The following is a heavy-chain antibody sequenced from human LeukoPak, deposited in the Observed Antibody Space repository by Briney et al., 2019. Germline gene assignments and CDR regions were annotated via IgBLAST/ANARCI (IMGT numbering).Heavy chain of an antibody. J-gene: IGHJ3*01. Sequence: GRSLRLSCAASGFTFSSYGMHWVRQAPGKGLEWVAVISYDGSNKYYADSVKGRFTISRDNANKSLHLQMNSLRAEDTAVYKCARGSLYDFWTGYSSRGIVAFDVWGQGTMVTVSS. CDR3: ARGSLYDFWTGYSSRGIVAFDV. V-gene: IGHV3-30*03. D-gene: IGHD3-3*01. CDR1: GFTFSSYG. CDR2: ISYDGSNK.